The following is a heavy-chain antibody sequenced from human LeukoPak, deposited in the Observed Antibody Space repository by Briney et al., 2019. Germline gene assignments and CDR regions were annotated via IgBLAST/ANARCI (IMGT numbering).Heavy chain of an antibody. CDR1: GYTFTSYG. Sequence: ASVKVSCKASGYTFTSYGISWVRQAPGQGLEWMGWINPHSGGTNYAQKFQGRVTITADESTSTAYMELSSLRSEDTAVYYCARDPRTLWFGETFVIWGQGTLVTVSS. J-gene: IGHJ4*02. V-gene: IGHV1-18*01. D-gene: IGHD3-10*01. CDR3: ARDPRTLWFGETFVI. CDR2: INPHSGGT.